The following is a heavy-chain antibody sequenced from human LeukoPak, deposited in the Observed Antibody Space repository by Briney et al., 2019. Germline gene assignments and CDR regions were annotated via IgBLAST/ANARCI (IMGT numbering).Heavy chain of an antibody. CDR1: GFTFSSYA. D-gene: IGHD3-3*01. CDR3: ARLGTIFGVVTGFDY. V-gene: IGHV3-23*01. CDR2: ISGSGGST. J-gene: IGHJ4*02. Sequence: GGSLRLSCAASGFTFSSYAMSWVRQAPGKGLEWVSAISGSGGSTYYADSVKGRFTISRDNSKNTLYLQMNSLRAEDTAVYYCARLGTIFGVVTGFDYWGQGTLVTVSS.